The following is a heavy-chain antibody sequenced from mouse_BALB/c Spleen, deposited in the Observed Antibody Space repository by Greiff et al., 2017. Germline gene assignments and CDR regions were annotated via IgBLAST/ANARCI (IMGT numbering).Heavy chain of an antibody. Sequence: EVQGVESGGGLVQPGGSRKLSCAASGFTFSSFGMHWVRQAPEKGLEWVAYISSGSSTIYYADTVKGRFTISRDNPKNTLFLQMTSLRSEDTAMYYCARGGGRAFYAMDYWGQGTSVTVSS. J-gene: IGHJ4*01. D-gene: IGHD1-1*02. V-gene: IGHV5-17*02. CDR2: ISSGSSTI. CDR1: GFTFSSFG. CDR3: ARGGGRAFYAMDY.